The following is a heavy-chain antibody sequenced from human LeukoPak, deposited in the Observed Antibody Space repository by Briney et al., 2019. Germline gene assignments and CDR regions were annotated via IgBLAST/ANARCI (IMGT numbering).Heavy chain of an antibody. V-gene: IGHV3-74*01. J-gene: IGHJ4*02. CDR1: GFTFSSYA. CDR3: VVGGSPGY. CDR2: ISTDGCTT. Sequence: PGGSLRLSCAASGFTFSSYAMSWVRQAPGKGLVWVSRISTDGCTTDYADFVQGRFTASRDNTKNTWSLEMNSLRAEDTAVYYCVVGGSPGYWGQGTLVTVSS. D-gene: IGHD2-15*01.